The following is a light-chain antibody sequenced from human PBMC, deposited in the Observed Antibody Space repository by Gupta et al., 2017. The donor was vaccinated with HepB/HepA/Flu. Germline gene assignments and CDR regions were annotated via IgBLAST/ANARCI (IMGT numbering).Light chain of an antibody. CDR2: QDS. Sequence: SYVLPQPPSVSVSPGQTASITCSGDKLGDKYACWYQQKPGQSPVLVIYQDSKRPSGSPGRFSGSNSVNTATLTIRGTQAMDEADYYCQAWDSSACVFGGGTKLTVL. J-gene: IGLJ2*01. V-gene: IGLV3-1*01. CDR3: QAWDSSACV. CDR1: KLGDKY.